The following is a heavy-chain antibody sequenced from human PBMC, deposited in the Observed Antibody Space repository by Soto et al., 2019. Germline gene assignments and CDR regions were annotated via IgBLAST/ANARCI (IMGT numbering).Heavy chain of an antibody. CDR2: IIPIFGTA. D-gene: IGHD3-10*01. CDR1: GGTFSKYA. Sequence: ASVKVSCKASGGTFSKYAISWVRQAPGQGLEWMGGIIPIFGTANYAQKFQGRVTITADESTSTAYMELSSLRSEDTAVYYCARDRDYGSGSYLYYYYGMDVWGQGTTVTVSS. CDR3: ARDRDYGSGSYLYYYYGMDV. V-gene: IGHV1-69*13. J-gene: IGHJ6*02.